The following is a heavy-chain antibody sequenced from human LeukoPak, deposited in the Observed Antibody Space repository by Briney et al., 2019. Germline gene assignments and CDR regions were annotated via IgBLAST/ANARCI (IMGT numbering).Heavy chain of an antibody. D-gene: IGHD2-2*01. CDR1: GGSISSYY. Sequence: SETLSLTCTVSGGSISSYYWSWIRQPPGKGLEWIGYIYYSGSTNYNPSLKSRVTISVDTSKNQFPLKLSSVTAADTAVYYCARGPYCSSTSCSIAGAFDIWGQGTMVTVSS. CDR3: ARGPYCSSTSCSIAGAFDI. CDR2: IYYSGST. J-gene: IGHJ3*02. V-gene: IGHV4-59*01.